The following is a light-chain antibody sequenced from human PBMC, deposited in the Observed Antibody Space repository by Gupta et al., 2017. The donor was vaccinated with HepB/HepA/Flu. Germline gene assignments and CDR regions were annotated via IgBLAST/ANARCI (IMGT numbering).Light chain of an antibody. Sequence: IVMTQSPDSLAVSLVERATINCKSSQSVLYSSNNKNYLTWYQQKPVQPPKLLIYWASTRESGVPDRFSGSGSGTDFTLTISSLQAEDVAVYYCHKYYSSPWTFGQGTKVEIK. V-gene: IGKV4-1*01. J-gene: IGKJ1*01. CDR2: WAS. CDR3: HKYYSSPWT. CDR1: QSVLYSSNNKNY.